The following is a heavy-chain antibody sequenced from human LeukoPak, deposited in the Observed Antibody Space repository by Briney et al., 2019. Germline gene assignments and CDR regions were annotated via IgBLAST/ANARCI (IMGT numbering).Heavy chain of an antibody. Sequence: GASVKVSCKASGGTFSSYAISWVRQAPGQGLEWMGGIIPIFGTANYAQKFQGRVTITTDESTGTAYMELSSLRSEDTAVYYCAREGLDSSGYYGAFDIWGQGTMVTVSS. CDR2: IIPIFGTA. V-gene: IGHV1-69*05. D-gene: IGHD3-22*01. CDR3: AREGLDSSGYYGAFDI. CDR1: GGTFSSYA. J-gene: IGHJ3*02.